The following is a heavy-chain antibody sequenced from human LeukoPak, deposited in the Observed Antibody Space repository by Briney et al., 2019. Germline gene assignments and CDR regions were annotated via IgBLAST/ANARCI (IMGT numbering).Heavy chain of an antibody. J-gene: IGHJ6*03. CDR3: ATRATNIATRPAYYYYYMDV. V-gene: IGHV1-69*06. D-gene: IGHD6-6*01. CDR2: IIPIFGTA. CDR1: GGTFSSYA. Sequence: ASVKVSCKASGGTFSSYAISWVRQAPGQGLEWMGGIIPIFGTANYAQIFQGRVTITADKSTSTAYMELSSLRSEDTAMYYCATRATNIATRPAYYYYYMDVWGTGTTVTVSS.